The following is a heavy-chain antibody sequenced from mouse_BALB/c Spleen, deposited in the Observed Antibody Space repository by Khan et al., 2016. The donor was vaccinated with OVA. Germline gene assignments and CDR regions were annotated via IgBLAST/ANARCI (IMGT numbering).Heavy chain of an antibody. CDR3: ARSWARDY. CDR2: ISNLAYSI. J-gene: IGHJ4*01. CDR1: GFTFSDYG. V-gene: IGHV5-15*02. Sequence: EVELVESGGGLVQPGGSRKLSCAASGFTFSDYGMAWVRQAPGKGPEWVAFISNLAYSIYYADTVTGRFTFSSQNAKNTLYLEMRSLRSEDTAMYCGARSWARDYWGQGTSVTVSS.